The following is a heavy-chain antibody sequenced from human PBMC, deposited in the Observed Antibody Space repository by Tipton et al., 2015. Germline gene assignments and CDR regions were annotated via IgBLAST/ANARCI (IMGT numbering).Heavy chain of an antibody. CDR1: GVSISSSGNY. J-gene: IGHJ4*02. V-gene: IGHV4-31*03. D-gene: IGHD2-2*01. Sequence: TLSLTCTVSGVSISSSGNYWSWMRQHPGKGLEWIGYIHYSGSTYYNPSLKSRLTISVDTSKNQFSLNLSSVTAADTAVYYCARGPAPLDYWGQGILVTVSS. CDR3: ARGPAPLDY. CDR2: IHYSGST.